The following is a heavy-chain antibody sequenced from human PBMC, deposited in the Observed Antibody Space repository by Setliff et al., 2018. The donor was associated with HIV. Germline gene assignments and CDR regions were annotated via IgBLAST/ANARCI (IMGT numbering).Heavy chain of an antibody. D-gene: IGHD3-10*01. V-gene: IGHV4-59*08. Sequence: SETLSLTCTVSGGSISSDYWSWIRQPPGKGLEWIGYIYYSGSTNYNPSLKSRVTISLDMSKNQFSLNLSSVTAAETAVYYCARVGYHGSGRYSFDYWGQGTLVTVSS. CDR2: IYYSGST. J-gene: IGHJ4*02. CDR1: GGSISSDY. CDR3: ARVGYHGSGRYSFDY.